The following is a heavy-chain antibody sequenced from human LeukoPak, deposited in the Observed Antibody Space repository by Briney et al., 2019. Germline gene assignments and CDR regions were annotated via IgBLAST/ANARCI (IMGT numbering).Heavy chain of an antibody. CDR3: AKDNRRYSYGYCYMDV. CDR2: IKEDGSEK. J-gene: IGHJ6*03. Sequence: PGGSLRLSCAASGFTFSSSWMSWVRQAPGKGLEWVATIKEDGSEKYYVDSVKGRFTISRDNSKNSLYLQMNSLRAEDTALYYCAKDNRRYSYGYCYMDVWGKGTTVTVSS. V-gene: IGHV3-7*03. D-gene: IGHD5-18*01. CDR1: GFTFSSSW.